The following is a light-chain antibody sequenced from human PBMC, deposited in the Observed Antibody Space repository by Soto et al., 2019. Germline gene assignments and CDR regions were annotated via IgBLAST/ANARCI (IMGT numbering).Light chain of an antibody. V-gene: IGLV1-40*01. Sequence: QSVLTQTPSVSGAPGQRVTISCTGSSSNIGAGYDVHWYQQLPGTAPKLLIYVNSNRPSGVPDRFSGSKSGTSASLAITGLQAEDEADYYCQSYDSSLSAVVLGGGTKLTVL. CDR2: VNS. J-gene: IGLJ2*01. CDR1: SSNIGAGYD. CDR3: QSYDSSLSAVV.